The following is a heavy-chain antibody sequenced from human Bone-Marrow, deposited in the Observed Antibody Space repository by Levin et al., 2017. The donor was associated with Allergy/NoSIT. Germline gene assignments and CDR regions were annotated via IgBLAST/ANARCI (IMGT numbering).Heavy chain of an antibody. Sequence: SETLSLTCAVSGGSISSTNWWSWVRQPPGKGLEWIGEVYYRGATNYNPSLKSRVTISVDKSKNQFSLRLTSVTAADTAVYYCARLVWDNSACGWFDPWGQGTPVTVSS. J-gene: IGHJ5*02. D-gene: IGHD6-19*01. CDR1: GGSISSTNW. CDR3: ARLVWDNSACGWFDP. V-gene: IGHV4-4*02. CDR2: VYYRGAT.